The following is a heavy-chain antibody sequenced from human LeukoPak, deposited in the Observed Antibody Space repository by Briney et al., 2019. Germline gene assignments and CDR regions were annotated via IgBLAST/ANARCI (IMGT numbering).Heavy chain of an antibody. J-gene: IGHJ4*02. Sequence: PSETLSLTCTVSGGSISSYYWSWIRQPPGKGLEWIGYIYYSGSTNYNPSLKSRVTISVDTSKNQFSLKLSSVTAADTAVYYCARVRSSGWLDYWGQGTLATVSS. V-gene: IGHV4-59*01. CDR3: ARVRSSGWLDY. CDR2: IYYSGST. D-gene: IGHD6-19*01. CDR1: GGSISSYY.